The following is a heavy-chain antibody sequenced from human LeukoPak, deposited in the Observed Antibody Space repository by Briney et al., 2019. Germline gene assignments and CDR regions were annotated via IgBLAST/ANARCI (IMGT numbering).Heavy chain of an antibody. CDR2: INSDGSSI. CDR1: GFTFSSCS. D-gene: IGHD6-19*01. CDR3: ARGTSGWAGVDY. Sequence: GGSLRLSCAASGFTFSSCSMHWVRQATGKGLVWVSRINSDGSSISYADSVNGRFTISRDNAKNTLYLQMNSLRAEDTAVYYCARGTSGWAGVDYWGQGTLVTVSS. V-gene: IGHV3-74*01. J-gene: IGHJ4*02.